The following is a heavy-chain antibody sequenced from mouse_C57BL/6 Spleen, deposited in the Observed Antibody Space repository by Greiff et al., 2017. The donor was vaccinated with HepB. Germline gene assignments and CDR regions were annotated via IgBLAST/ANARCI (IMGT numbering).Heavy chain of an antibody. V-gene: IGHV1-62-2*01. Sequence: VKLVESGAELVKPGASVKLSCKASGYTFTEYTIHWVKQRSGQGLEWIGWFYPGSGSIKYNEKFKDKATLTADKSSSTVYMELSRLTSEDSAVYFCARHEAPLYYGSSYYAMDYWGQGTSVTVSS. J-gene: IGHJ4*01. CDR2: FYPGSGSI. CDR3: ARHEAPLYYGSSYYAMDY. CDR1: GYTFTEYT. D-gene: IGHD1-1*01.